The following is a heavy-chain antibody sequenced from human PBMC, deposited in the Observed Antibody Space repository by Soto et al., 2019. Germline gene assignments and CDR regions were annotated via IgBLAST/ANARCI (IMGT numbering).Heavy chain of an antibody. Sequence: QVHLQQWGAGLLKSSETLSLTCAVSGGSFRDYYWSWVRQPPGKGLEWIGQINHSGSTNYNPSLKSRVTISVDTSKNQFSLKLSSVTAADTAVYYCARTSRFDSWGQGTLVTVSS. J-gene: IGHJ4*02. D-gene: IGHD6-6*01. V-gene: IGHV4-34*01. CDR1: GGSFRDYY. CDR3: ARTSRFDS. CDR2: INHSGST.